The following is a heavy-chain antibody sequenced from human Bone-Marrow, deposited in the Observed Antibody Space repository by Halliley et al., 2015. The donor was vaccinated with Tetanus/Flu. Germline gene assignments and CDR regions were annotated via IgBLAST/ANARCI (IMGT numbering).Heavy chain of an antibody. CDR3: AREFGA. CDR2: NYYSRRT. J-gene: IGHJ5*02. D-gene: IGHD3-16*01. Sequence: PPGKGLGWIGLNYYSRRTNYNPPLKSRVTISLDTSKNQFALNLSSVTAADTAVYYCAREFGAWGQGALVTVSS. V-gene: IGHV4-59*01.